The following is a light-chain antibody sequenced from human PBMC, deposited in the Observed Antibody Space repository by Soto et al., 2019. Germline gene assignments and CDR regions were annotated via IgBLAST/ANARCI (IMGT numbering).Light chain of an antibody. CDR3: QQYNNWPPKQYT. Sequence: EIVMTQSPATLSVSPGERATLSCRASQNVSSNLAWYQHKPGQAPRLLIYGASNRATGIPARFSASGSGTEFSLTISSLQSEDFAVYYCQQYNNWPPKQYTFGQGTKLEIK. V-gene: IGKV3-15*01. CDR1: QNVSSN. J-gene: IGKJ2*01. CDR2: GAS.